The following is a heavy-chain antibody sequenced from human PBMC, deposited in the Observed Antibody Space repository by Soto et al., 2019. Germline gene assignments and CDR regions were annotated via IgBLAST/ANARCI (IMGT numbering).Heavy chain of an antibody. D-gene: IGHD6-6*01. J-gene: IGHJ6*02. CDR3: ARGSSTRPNYYYYGMDV. Sequence: EVQLVESGGGLIQPGGSLRLSCAASGFTVSSNYMSWVRQAPGKGLAWVSVIYSGGSTYYADSVKGRFTISRDNSKNTLYLQMNSLRAEDTAVYYCARGSSTRPNYYYYGMDVWGQGTTVTVSS. V-gene: IGHV3-53*01. CDR2: IYSGGST. CDR1: GFTVSSNY.